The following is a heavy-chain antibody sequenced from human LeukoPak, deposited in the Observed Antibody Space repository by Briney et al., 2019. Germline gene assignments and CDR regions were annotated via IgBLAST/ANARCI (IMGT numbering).Heavy chain of an antibody. D-gene: IGHD3-22*01. CDR3: ARGTTYYYDTPFDY. CDR1: GGSISSSSYY. Sequence: SETLSLTCTVSGGSISSSSYYWGWIRQPPGKGLEWIGYIYYSGSTNYNPSLKSRVTISVDTSKNQFSLKLSSVTAADTAVYYCARGTTYYYDTPFDYWGQGTLVTVSS. V-gene: IGHV4-61*05. CDR2: IYYSGST. J-gene: IGHJ4*02.